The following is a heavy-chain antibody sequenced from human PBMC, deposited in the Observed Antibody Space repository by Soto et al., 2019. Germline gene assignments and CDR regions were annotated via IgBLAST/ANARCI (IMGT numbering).Heavy chain of an antibody. CDR3: AKGDPGSYYNPGFLV. CDR1: GFTFSIYA. V-gene: IGHV3-23*01. J-gene: IGHJ4*02. Sequence: PGGSLRLSCAASGFTFSIYAMTWVRQAPGKGLEWVSTTGGSGRTTYYADSVKGRFTVSRDNSKNTLDLQMSSLRAEDTAVYYCAKGDPGSYYNPGFLVWGQGTLVTVSS. CDR2: TGGSGRTT. D-gene: IGHD3-10*01.